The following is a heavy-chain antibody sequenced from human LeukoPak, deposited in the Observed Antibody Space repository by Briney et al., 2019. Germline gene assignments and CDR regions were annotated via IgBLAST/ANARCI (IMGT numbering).Heavy chain of an antibody. CDR2: ISWDGGST. CDR1: RFTFDDYA. Sequence: GGSLRLSCAASRFTFDDYAMHWVRQAPGKGLEWVSLISWDGGSTHYADSVKGRFTISRDNSKNSLYLQVNSLRAEDTALYYCAKDIRGSTSWYGLDYWGQGTLVTVSS. J-gene: IGHJ4*02. CDR3: AKDIRGSTSWYGLDY. D-gene: IGHD6-13*01. V-gene: IGHV3-43D*03.